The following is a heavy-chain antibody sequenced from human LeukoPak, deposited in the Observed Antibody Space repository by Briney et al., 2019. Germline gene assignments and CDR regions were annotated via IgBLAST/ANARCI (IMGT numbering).Heavy chain of an antibody. CDR2: IGTADDT. CDR1: GFTFSSHD. V-gene: IGHV3-13*04. Sequence: GVSLRLSCAASGFTFSSHDMHWVRQVIGKGLEWVSGIGTADDTYYAGSVKGRFTISRENAKNSLYLQMNSLRAGDTAVYYCVRGVGATGWYNVDYWGQGTLVTVSS. CDR3: VRGVGATGWYNVDY. J-gene: IGHJ4*02. D-gene: IGHD6-19*01.